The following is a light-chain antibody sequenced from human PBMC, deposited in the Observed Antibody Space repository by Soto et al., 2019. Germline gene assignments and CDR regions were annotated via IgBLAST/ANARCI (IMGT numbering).Light chain of an antibody. J-gene: IGKJ1*01. CDR2: GAS. CDR3: QQYNNWWT. Sequence: EIVMTQSPATLSVSPGERATLSCRASQSVSNNLAWYQKKPGQAPRLLIYGASTRATGIPARFSGSGSGTGFTVTISSLQSEDFAVYYCQQYNNWWTFGQGTRVEIK. V-gene: IGKV3-15*01. CDR1: QSVSNN.